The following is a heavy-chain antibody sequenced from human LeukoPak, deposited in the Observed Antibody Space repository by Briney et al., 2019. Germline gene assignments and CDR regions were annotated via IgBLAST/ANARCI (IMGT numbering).Heavy chain of an antibody. D-gene: IGHD2-15*01. Sequence: GESLKISCKGSGYSFTSYWIGWVRQMPGKGLEWMEIIYPGDSDTRYSPSFQGQVTISADKSISTAYLQWSSLKASDTAMYYCARHRCSGGNSYYYAMDVWGQGTTVTVPS. CDR3: ARHRCSGGNSYYYAMDV. CDR2: IYPGDSDT. V-gene: IGHV5-51*01. CDR1: GYSFTSYW. J-gene: IGHJ6*02.